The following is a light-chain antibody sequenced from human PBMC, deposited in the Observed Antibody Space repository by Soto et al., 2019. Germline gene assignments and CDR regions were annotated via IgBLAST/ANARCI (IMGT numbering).Light chain of an antibody. J-gene: IGKJ5*01. CDR3: QQSKSANT. CDR2: GAS. CDR1: QSVNNY. Sequence: DIQLTQSPSSLSASVGDRVTITCRASQSVNNYLNWYQQKPGKAPKLLIYGASNLQIGVPSRFSGSVSGTDFTLIITSLQPEDFATYYCQQSKSANTFGQGTRLEI. V-gene: IGKV1-39*01.